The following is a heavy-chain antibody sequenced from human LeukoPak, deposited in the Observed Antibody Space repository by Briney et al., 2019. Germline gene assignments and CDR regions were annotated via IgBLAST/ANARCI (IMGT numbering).Heavy chain of an antibody. CDR2: IYYSGST. D-gene: IGHD5-24*01. CDR3: AREEETLRAFDI. J-gene: IGHJ3*02. Sequence: TSETLSLTCTVSGGSISSRSYYWGWIRQPPGKGLEWIGSIYYSGSTYYNPSLKSRVTISVDTSKNQFSLKLSSVTAADTAVYYCAREEETLRAFDIWGQGTMVTVSS. CDR1: GGSISSRSYY. V-gene: IGHV4-39*01.